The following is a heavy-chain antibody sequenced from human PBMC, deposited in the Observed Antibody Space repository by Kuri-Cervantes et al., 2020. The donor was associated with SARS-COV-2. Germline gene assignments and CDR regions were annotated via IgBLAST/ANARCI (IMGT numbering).Heavy chain of an antibody. Sequence: SVKVSCKASGGTFSSYSISWVRQAPGQGLEWMGGILPIFGTANYAQKFQGRVPIIADELTSTAYMELSSLRSEDTAMYYCARMGYYDSSGYSPPYYGMDVWGQGTTVTVSS. CDR3: ARMGYYDSSGYSPPYYGMDV. D-gene: IGHD3-22*01. J-gene: IGHJ6*02. V-gene: IGHV1-69*13. CDR2: ILPIFGTA. CDR1: GGTFSSYS.